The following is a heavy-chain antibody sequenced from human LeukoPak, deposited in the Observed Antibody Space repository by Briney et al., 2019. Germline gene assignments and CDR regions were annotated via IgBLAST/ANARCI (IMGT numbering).Heavy chain of an antibody. J-gene: IGHJ6*02. CDR1: GGSISSGGYS. Sequence: SQTLSLTSAVSGGSISSGGYSWGWIRQPPGKGLEWIGYIYHSGSTYYNPSLKSRVTISVDRSKNQFSLKLSSVTAADTAVHYCASGVIGYCSSTSCYTVGMDVWGQGTTVTVSS. CDR2: IYHSGST. V-gene: IGHV4-30-2*01. CDR3: ASGVIGYCSSTSCYTVGMDV. D-gene: IGHD2-2*02.